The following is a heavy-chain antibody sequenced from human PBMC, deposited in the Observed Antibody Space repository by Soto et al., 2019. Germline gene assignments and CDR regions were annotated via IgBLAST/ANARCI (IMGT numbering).Heavy chain of an antibody. CDR2: ISSSGSTI. J-gene: IGHJ6*02. Sequence: ESGGGLVQPGGSLRLSCAASGFTFSSYEMNWVRQAPGKGLEWVSYISSSGSTIYYADSVKGRFTISRDNAKNSLYLQMNSLRAEDTAVYYCARDGELWFGDRAYYYGMDVWGQGTTVTVSS. CDR1: GFTFSSYE. CDR3: ARDGELWFGDRAYYYGMDV. V-gene: IGHV3-48*03. D-gene: IGHD3-10*01.